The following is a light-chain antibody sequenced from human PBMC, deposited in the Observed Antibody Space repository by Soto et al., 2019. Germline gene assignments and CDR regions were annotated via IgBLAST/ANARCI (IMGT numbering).Light chain of an antibody. J-gene: IGKJ1*01. V-gene: IGKV1-5*03. CDR2: KAS. Sequence: DIQMTQSPSTLSESVGDRVTITCRVSQSISSWLAWYQQKPGKATKLLIYKASSLESGVPSRFSGSGSGTEFTLTISSLQPDDFATYYCQQYNSYSRTFGQGTKVEIK. CDR1: QSISSW. CDR3: QQYNSYSRT.